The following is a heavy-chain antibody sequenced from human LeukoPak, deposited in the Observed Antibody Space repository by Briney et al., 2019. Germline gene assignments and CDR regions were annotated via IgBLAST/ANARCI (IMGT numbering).Heavy chain of an antibody. J-gene: IGHJ5*02. D-gene: IGHD2-21*02. CDR1: GGSISSGDYY. V-gene: IGHV4-30-4*01. CDR3: ASLLRLAYCGGDCYSYWIDP. Sequence: SQTLSLTCTVSGGSISSGDYYWSWIRQPPGKCLEWIGYIYYSGSTYYNPSLKSRVTISVDTSKNQFSLKLSSVTAADTAVYYCASLLRLAYCGGDCYSYWIDPWGQGTLVTASS. CDR2: IYYSGST.